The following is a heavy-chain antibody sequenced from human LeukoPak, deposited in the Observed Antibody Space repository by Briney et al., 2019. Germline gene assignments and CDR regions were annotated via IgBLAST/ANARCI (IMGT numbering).Heavy chain of an antibody. V-gene: IGHV3-23*01. CDR3: AKVQGSGYSHYFDY. D-gene: IGHD3-22*01. J-gene: IGHJ4*02. CDR1: GFTFSSYA. Sequence: SGGSLRLSCAASGFTFSSYAMSWVRQAPGKGLEWVSAISGSGGSTYYADSVKGRFTISRDNSKNTLYLQMNSLRAEDTAVYYCAKVQGSGYSHYFDYWGQGTLVTVSS. CDR2: ISGSGGST.